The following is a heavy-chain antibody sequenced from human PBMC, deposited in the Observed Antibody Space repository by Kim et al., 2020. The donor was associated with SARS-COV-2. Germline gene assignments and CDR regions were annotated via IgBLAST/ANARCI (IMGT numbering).Heavy chain of an antibody. CDR3: AKGELRGYYYYYYMDV. V-gene: IGHV3-23*01. Sequence: GGSLRLSCAASGFTFSSYAMSWVRQAPGKGLEWVSAISGSGGSTYYADSVKGRFTISRDNSKNTLYLQMNSLRAEDTAVYYCAKGELRGYYYYYYMDVWGKGTTVTVSS. CDR2: ISGSGGST. D-gene: IGHD1-7*01. J-gene: IGHJ6*03. CDR1: GFTFSSYA.